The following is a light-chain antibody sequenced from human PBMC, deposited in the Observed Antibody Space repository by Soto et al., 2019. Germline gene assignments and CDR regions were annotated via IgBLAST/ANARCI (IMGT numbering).Light chain of an antibody. V-gene: IGLV2-14*01. Sequence: QSVLTQPASVSGSPGQSITISCTGTSSDVGGYNYVSWYQQHPGKAPKLMIYDVSNRPSGVSNRFSGSKSGNTASLTISGLQAEDEADDDGSSYTSSSNLGHVVFGGGTKLTVL. CDR1: SSDVGGYNY. CDR2: DVS. CDR3: SSYTSSSNLGHVV. J-gene: IGLJ2*01.